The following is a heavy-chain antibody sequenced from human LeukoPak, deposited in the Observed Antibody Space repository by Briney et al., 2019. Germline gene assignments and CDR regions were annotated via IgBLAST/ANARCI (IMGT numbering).Heavy chain of an antibody. CDR3: ARVESWKHSGSSQDAFDI. CDR1: GYTFTSYY. Sequence: GASVKVSCKASGYTFTSYYMNWVRQAPGQGLEWMGIINPSGGSTSYAQKFQGRVTMTRDMSTSTVYMELSSLRSEDTAVYYCARVESWKHSGSSQDAFDIWGQGTMVTVSS. CDR2: INPSGGST. J-gene: IGHJ3*02. V-gene: IGHV1-46*01. D-gene: IGHD1-26*01.